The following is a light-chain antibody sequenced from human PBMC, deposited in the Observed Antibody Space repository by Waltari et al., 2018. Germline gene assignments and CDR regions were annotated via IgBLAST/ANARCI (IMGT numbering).Light chain of an antibody. J-gene: IGKJ5*01. CDR1: QSVLSPSNRKTY. V-gene: IGKV4-1*01. CDR2: WAS. CDR3: HQYYIPPLT. Sequence: DIVMTQSPDSLAVSLGERATINCKSSQSVLSPSNRKTYLAWYQQKPGQTPRLLINWASTRASGVPDRFSGSGSGTDFTLTVSSLQAEDVAVYYCHQYYIPPLTFGQGTRLEIK.